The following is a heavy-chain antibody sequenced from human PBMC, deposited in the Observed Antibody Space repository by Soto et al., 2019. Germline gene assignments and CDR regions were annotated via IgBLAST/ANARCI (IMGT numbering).Heavy chain of an antibody. D-gene: IGHD5-18*01. V-gene: IGHV3-23*01. CDR2: ISVSGGST. CDR1: GFTFNIYA. J-gene: IGHJ4*02. CDR3: AKALVPALTAKFGY. Sequence: GGSLRLSCAASGFTFNIYAMSWFRQAPGKGLEWVSAISVSGGSTYYADSVKGRFTTSRDNSKNTLYLQMNSLRAEDTALYYCAKALVPALTAKFGYWGQGTLVTVSS.